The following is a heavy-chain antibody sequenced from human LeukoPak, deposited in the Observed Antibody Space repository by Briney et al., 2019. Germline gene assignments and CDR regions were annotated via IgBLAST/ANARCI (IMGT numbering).Heavy chain of an antibody. CDR1: GFTFSTNA. CDR2: ISGSGAST. Sequence: GGSLRLSCLTSGFTFSTNAMSWVRQAPGKGLEWISGISGSGASTYYADSVTGRFTISRDNSRNTLYLQMNSLRGDDTAVYYCAKDVGKWESLHFFDYWGQGTPVTVSS. D-gene: IGHD1-26*01. CDR3: AKDVGKWESLHFFDY. V-gene: IGHV3-23*01. J-gene: IGHJ4*02.